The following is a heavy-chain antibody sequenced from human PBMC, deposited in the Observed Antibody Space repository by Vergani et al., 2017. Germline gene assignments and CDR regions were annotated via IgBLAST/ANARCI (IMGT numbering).Heavy chain of an antibody. Sequence: QVQLVESGGGVVQPGGSLRLSCAASGFTFSNYDMHWARQAPGKGLEWVALIRSDASNKYYADSVKGRFTISRDNSKNTLYLQMNRLRAEDTAVYYCAKDYEKVAVHYYYYGMDVWGQETTVTVSS. D-gene: IGHD6-19*01. V-gene: IGHV3-30*02. J-gene: IGHJ6*02. CDR3: AKDYEKVAVHYYYYGMDV. CDR2: IRSDASNK. CDR1: GFTFSNYD.